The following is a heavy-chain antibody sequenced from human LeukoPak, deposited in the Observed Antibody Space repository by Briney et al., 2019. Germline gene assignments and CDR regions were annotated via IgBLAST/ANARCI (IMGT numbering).Heavy chain of an antibody. V-gene: IGHV4-39*01. CDR2: IYYSGST. J-gene: IGHJ6*02. D-gene: IGHD6-6*01. Sequence: SETLSLTCTVSGGSISSSSYYWGWIGQPPGKGLEWIGSIYYSGSTYYNPSLKSRVTISVDTSKNQFSLKLSSVTAADTAVYYCAKQNIAVRCGGWYYYYGMDVWGQGTTVTVSS. CDR1: GGSISSSSYY. CDR3: AKQNIAVRCGGWYYYYGMDV.